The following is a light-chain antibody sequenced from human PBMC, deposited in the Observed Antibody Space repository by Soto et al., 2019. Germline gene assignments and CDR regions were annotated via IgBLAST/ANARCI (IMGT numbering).Light chain of an antibody. Sequence: EIVLTQSPATLSLSPGEGASLSCRASQSISRHLAWYQEKPGQAPRLLIHDASTRANGLPARFSGSGSGTEFTLTISSLQYEDFGVYYCQTYNKWPPTVGGGTKVEI. V-gene: IGKV3-15*01. CDR2: DAS. J-gene: IGKJ4*01. CDR3: QTYNKWPPT. CDR1: QSISRH.